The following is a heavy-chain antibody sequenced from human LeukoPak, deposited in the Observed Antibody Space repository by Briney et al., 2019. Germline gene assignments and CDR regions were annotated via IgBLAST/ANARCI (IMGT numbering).Heavy chain of an antibody. CDR3: ARTDSSGYYYWFDP. CDR1: GGSISTYY. J-gene: IGHJ5*02. D-gene: IGHD3-22*01. Sequence: SETLSLTCTVSGGSISTYYWSWIRQPLGKGLEWIGYIYYSGSTNYNPSLKSRVTTSVDTSKNQFSLKLSSVTAADTAVYYCARTDSSGYYYWFDPWGQGTLVTVSS. CDR2: IYYSGST. V-gene: IGHV4-59*08.